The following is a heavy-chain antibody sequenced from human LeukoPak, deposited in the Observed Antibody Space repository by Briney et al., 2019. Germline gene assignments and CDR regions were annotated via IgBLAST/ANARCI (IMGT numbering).Heavy chain of an antibody. CDR1: GGSLSGYY. V-gene: IGHV4-34*01. J-gene: IGHJ3*02. CDR2: VNHRGST. Sequence: SETLSLTCAVYGGSLSGYYWSWFRQPPGKGLEWVGEVNHRGSTNYNPSLKSRVTISVDTSKNQFSLKLSSVTAADTAVYYCAREIIVARGAFDIWGQGTMVTVSS. D-gene: IGHD5-12*01. CDR3: AREIIVARGAFDI.